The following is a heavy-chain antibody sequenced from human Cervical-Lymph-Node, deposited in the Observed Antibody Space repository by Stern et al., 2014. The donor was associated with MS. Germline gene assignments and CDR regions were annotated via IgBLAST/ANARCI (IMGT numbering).Heavy chain of an antibody. D-gene: IGHD3-22*01. CDR3: SSSGYNGVEDYFDY. CDR2: PYYRGNT. V-gene: IGHV4-59*03. J-gene: IGHJ4*02. CDR1: GGSHSSYY. Sequence: VQLVESGPGLVKPSETLSLTCTVSGGSHSSYYLGWSRQAPGKGLEWMGYPYYRGNTTYNPSLKSRVTISVDTSKNQFSLKLRSVTAADTAVYYCSSSGYNGVEDYFDYWGQGALVTVSS.